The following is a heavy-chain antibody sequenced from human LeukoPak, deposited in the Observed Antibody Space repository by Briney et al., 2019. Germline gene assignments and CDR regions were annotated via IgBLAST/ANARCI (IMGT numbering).Heavy chain of an antibody. J-gene: IGHJ6*02. D-gene: IGHD2-15*01. V-gene: IGHV4-30-4*01. CDR1: GASINSDDNY. Sequence: SETLSLTCTVSGASINSDDNYWSWIRQAPGKGLEWIGYVCYSVNTHYNPSLKSRITISVDTSKNQFSLKVTSVTAADTAVYYCARDRVVASSYYYGMDVWGQGTTVTVSS. CDR3: ARDRVVASSYYYGMDV. CDR2: VCYSVNT.